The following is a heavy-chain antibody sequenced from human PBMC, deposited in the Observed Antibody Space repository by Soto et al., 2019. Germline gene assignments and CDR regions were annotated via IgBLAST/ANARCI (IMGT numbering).Heavy chain of an antibody. V-gene: IGHV3-66*01. J-gene: IGHJ4*02. D-gene: IGHD4-17*01. CDR1: GFTVSSNY. Sequence: PGGSLRLSCAASGFTVSSNYLSWVRQAPGKGLEWVSVIYAGGYTYYADSVKDRFTISGDNSKNTLYLQMDFLRAEDTAVYYCASSPLGYGDYHYWGQGTLVTVSS. CDR2: IYAGGYT. CDR3: ASSPLGYGDYHY.